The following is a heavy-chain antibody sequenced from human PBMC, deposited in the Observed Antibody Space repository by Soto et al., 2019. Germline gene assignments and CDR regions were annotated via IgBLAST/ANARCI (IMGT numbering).Heavy chain of an antibody. V-gene: IGHV1-18*01. D-gene: IGHD3-3*01. Sequence: ASVKVSCKASGYTFTSYGIGWVRQAPGQGLEWMGWISAYNGNTNYAQKLQGRVTMTTDTSTSTAYMELRSLRSDDTAVYYCARETYDFWSGDSYYYGMDVWGQGTTVTVS. CDR3: ARETYDFWSGDSYYYGMDV. CDR1: GYTFTSYG. CDR2: ISAYNGNT. J-gene: IGHJ6*02.